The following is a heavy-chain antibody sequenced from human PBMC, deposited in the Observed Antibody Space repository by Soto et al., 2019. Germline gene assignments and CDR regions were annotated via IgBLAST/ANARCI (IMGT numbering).Heavy chain of an antibody. D-gene: IGHD3-3*01. CDR2: IIPIFGTA. Sequence: SVKVSCKASGGTFSSYAISWVRQAPGQGLEWMGGIIPIFGTANYAQKLQGRVTMTTDTSTSTAYMELRSLRSDDTAVYYCARGAGASDSYYDFWSGYPLRKYGMDVWGQGTTVTVSS. CDR1: GGTFSSYA. J-gene: IGHJ6*02. CDR3: ARGAGASDSYYDFWSGYPLRKYGMDV. V-gene: IGHV1-69*05.